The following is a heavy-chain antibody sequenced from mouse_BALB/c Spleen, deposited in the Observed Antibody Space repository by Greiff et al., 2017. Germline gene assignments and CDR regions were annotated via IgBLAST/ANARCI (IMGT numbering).Heavy chain of an antibody. D-gene: IGHD2-2*01. CDR1: GFNIKDYY. CDR3: ARGGNDDYAMDY. J-gene: IGHJ4*01. V-gene: IGHV14-1*02. CDR2: IDPENGNT. Sequence: EVQLQESGAELVKPGASVKLSCTASGFNIKDYYMHWVKQRPEQGLEWIGWIDPENGNTIYDPKFQGKASITADTSSNTAYLQLSSLTSEDTAVYYWARGGNDDYAMDYWGQGTSVTVSA.